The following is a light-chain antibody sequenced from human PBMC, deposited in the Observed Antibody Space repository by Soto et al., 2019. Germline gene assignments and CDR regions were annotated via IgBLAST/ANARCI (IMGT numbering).Light chain of an antibody. CDR2: EVS. J-gene: IGLJ1*01. Sequence: QSALTQPASVSGSPGQSITISCTGTSSDVGGYNFVSWYHQHPGKAPKLMIYEVSNRPSGVSNRFSGSKSGNTASLTISGLQAEDEADYYCSSYRSSSTLGVFGTGTKLTVL. V-gene: IGLV2-14*01. CDR1: SSDVGGYNF. CDR3: SSYRSSSTLGV.